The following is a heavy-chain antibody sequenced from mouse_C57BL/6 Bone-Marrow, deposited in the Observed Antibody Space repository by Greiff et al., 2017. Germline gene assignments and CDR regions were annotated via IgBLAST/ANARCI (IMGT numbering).Heavy chain of an antibody. J-gene: IGHJ4*01. D-gene: IGHD4-1*01. V-gene: IGHV1-74*01. CDR2: IHPSDSDT. Sequence: VQLQQPGAELVKPGASVKVSCKASGYTFTSYWMHWVKQRPDQGLEWIGRIHPSDSDTNYNQKFKGKATLTGDKSSITAYMQLSSLTYEDAAVYYCAIETNWDSMDYGGQGTSVTVAS. CDR1: GYTFTSYW. CDR3: AIETNWDSMDY.